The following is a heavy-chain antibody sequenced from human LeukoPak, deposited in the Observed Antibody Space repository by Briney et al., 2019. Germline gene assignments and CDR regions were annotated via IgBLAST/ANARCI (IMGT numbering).Heavy chain of an antibody. CDR3: ARKALAAAVFDS. J-gene: IGHJ4*02. D-gene: IGHD6-13*01. CDR1: GFTFTSYA. CDR2: INHADDNT. Sequence: GGSLRLSCAASGFTFTSYAFNWVRQAPGKGLEWVSGINHADDNTFYADSVKGRFTLSRDTSKNTLYLQMNSLRADDTAVYFCARKALAAAVFDSWGQGTLVTVSS. V-gene: IGHV3-23*01.